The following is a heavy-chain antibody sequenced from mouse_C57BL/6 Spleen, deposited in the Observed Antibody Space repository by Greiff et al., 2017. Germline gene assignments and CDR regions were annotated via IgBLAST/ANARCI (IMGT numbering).Heavy chain of an antibody. CDR3: ARVYGSSLAYYAMDY. CDR1: GYTFTSYW. Sequence: QVQLKQPGAELVKPGASVKLSCKASGYTFTSYWMHWVKQRPGQGLEWIGMIHPNSGSTNYNEKFKSKATLTVDKSSSTAYMQLSSLTSEDSAVYYCARVYGSSLAYYAMDYWGQGTSVTVSS. V-gene: IGHV1-64*01. D-gene: IGHD1-1*01. CDR2: IHPNSGST. J-gene: IGHJ4*01.